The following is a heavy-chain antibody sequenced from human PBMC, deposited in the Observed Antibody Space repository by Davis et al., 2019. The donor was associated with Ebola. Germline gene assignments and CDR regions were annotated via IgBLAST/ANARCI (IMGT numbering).Heavy chain of an antibody. J-gene: IGHJ3*02. V-gene: IGHV3-7*03. CDR1: GFTFSTYW. Sequence: GESLKISCAASGFTFSTYWMSWVRQAPGKGLEWVANIKQDGSEKYYVDSVKGRFTISRDNARNSLYLQMNSLRAEDTALYYCARDTEAFDIWGQGTMVTVSS. CDR3: ARDTEAFDI. CDR2: IKQDGSEK. D-gene: IGHD4-17*01.